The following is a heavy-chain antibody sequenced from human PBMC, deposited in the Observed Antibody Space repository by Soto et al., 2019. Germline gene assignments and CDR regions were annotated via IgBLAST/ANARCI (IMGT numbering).Heavy chain of an antibody. CDR2: IYYSGST. V-gene: IGHV4-31*03. D-gene: IGHD3-10*01. CDR1: GGSISSGGYY. CDR3: ARETVIIANFFDY. Sequence: SETLSLTCTVSGGSISSGGYYWSWIRQHPGKGLEWIGYIYYSGSTYYNPSLKSRVTISADTSKNQFSLKLSSVTAADTAVYYCARETVIIANFFDYWGQGTLVTVSS. J-gene: IGHJ4*02.